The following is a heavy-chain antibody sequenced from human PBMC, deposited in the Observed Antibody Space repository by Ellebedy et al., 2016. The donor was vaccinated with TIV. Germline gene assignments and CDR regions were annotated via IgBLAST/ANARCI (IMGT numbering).Heavy chain of an antibody. CDR1: DGPITNYY. V-gene: IGHV4-59*01. Sequence: SETLSLTCTVSDGPITNYYWNWIRQTPGKGLEWLGHIHYSRGTIYNPSLNGRVAISIDTSKNQFSLRLTSVSAADTAIYYCARRVAMVGVGAESWLDPWGQGVLVTVSS. D-gene: IGHD3-22*01. CDR2: IHYSRGT. J-gene: IGHJ5*02. CDR3: ARRVAMVGVGAESWLDP.